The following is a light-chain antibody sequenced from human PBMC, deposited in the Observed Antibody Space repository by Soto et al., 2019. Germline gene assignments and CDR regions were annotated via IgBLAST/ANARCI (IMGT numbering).Light chain of an antibody. CDR2: GVS. Sequence: EIVLTQSPGTLSLSPGERATLSCRASQSVSSTLLAWYQEKPGQAPRLLIYGVSKRATGIPDRFSGSGSGTDFTLTISRLEAEDFAVYYCRQYGTSLGFPVGGGTKVDIK. V-gene: IGKV3-20*01. J-gene: IGKJ4*01. CDR3: RQYGTSLGFP. CDR1: QSVSSTL.